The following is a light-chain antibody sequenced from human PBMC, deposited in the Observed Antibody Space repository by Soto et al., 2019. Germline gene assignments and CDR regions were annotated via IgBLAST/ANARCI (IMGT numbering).Light chain of an antibody. CDR1: ETVATN. Sequence: EVVMTQSPATLSVSPGERATLSCRASETVATNLAWYQQKPGKAPRLLISGASTRAAGISDRFRGSGSGTEFTLTISSLRSEDSAITYCRQYFESPPMTFGQGTKVEI. CDR3: RQYFESPPMT. CDR2: GAS. J-gene: IGKJ1*01. V-gene: IGKV3-15*01.